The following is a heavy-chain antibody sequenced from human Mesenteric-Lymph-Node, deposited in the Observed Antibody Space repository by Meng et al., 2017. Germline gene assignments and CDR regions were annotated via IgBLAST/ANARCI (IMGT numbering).Heavy chain of an antibody. J-gene: IGHJ3*02. CDR3: ARHYYYDSSGYHDAFDI. CDR1: GFTVSSNY. CDR2: IYSCGST. D-gene: IGHD3-22*01. Sequence: GGSLRLSCAASGFTVSSNYMSWVRQAPGKGLEWVSVIYSCGSTYYADSVKGRFTISRDNSKNTLYLQMNSLRAEDTAVYYCARHYYYDSSGYHDAFDIWGQGTMVTVSS. V-gene: IGHV3-66*03.